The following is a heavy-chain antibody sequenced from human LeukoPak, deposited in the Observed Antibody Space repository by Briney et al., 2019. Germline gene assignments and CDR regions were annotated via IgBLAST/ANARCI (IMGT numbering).Heavy chain of an antibody. J-gene: IGHJ4*02. D-gene: IGHD4/OR15-4a*01. CDR1: EFSVGSNY. Sequence: GGSLRLSCAASEFSVGSNYMTWVRQAPGKGLEWVSLIYSGGSTYYADSVKGRFTISRDNSKNTLYLQMNSLRAEDTAVYYCARRAGAYSHPYDYWGQGTLVTVSS. CDR2: IYSGGST. CDR3: ARRAGAYSHPYDY. V-gene: IGHV3-66*04.